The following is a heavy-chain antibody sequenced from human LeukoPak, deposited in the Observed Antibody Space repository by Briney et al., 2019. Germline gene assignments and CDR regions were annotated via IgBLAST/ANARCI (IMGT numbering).Heavy chain of an antibody. V-gene: IGHV3-33*01. CDR3: AREGCSSTSCRPPYHYYGMDV. Sequence: GGSLRLSCAASGFAFSSYAMHWVRQAPGKGLEWVAVIWYDGSNRYYADSMKGRFTISRDNSKNTLYLHMNSLRAEDTAVYYCAREGCSSTSCRPPYHYYGMDVWGQGTTVTVSS. CDR2: IWYDGSNR. D-gene: IGHD2-2*01. J-gene: IGHJ6*02. CDR1: GFAFSSYA.